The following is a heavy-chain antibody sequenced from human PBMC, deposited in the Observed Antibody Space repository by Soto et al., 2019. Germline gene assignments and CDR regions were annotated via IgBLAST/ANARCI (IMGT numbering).Heavy chain of an antibody. Sequence: GASVKVSCKVSGYTFTSYGISWVRQAPGQGLEWMGWISAYNGNTNYAQKLQGRVTMTTDTSTSTAYMELRSLRSDDTAVYYCAKGGSYYVSDYFDYWGQGTLVTVSS. CDR3: AKGGSYYVSDYFDY. D-gene: IGHD1-26*01. CDR2: ISAYNGNT. CDR1: GYTFTSYG. J-gene: IGHJ4*02. V-gene: IGHV1-18*04.